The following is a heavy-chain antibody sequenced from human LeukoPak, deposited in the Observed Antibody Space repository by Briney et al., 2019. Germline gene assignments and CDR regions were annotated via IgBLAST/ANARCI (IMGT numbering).Heavy chain of an antibody. CDR3: AKGSGAVADSQH. D-gene: IGHD6-19*01. CDR2: ISYDGSNK. V-gene: IGHV3-30*18. CDR1: GFTFSSYG. Sequence: GRSLRLSCAASGFTFSSYGMHWVRQAPGKGLEWVAVISYDGSNKYYADSVKGRFTISRDNSKNTLYLQMNSLRAEDTAVYYCAKGSGAVADSQHWGQGTLVTVSS. J-gene: IGHJ1*01.